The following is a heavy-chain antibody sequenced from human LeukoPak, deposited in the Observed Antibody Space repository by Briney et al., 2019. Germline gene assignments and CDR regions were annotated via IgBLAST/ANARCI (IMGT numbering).Heavy chain of an antibody. Sequence: GGSLRLSCAASGFTFSSYAMSWVRQAPGKGLEWVSAISGSGGDTYYADSVKGRFTISRDNSKNTLYLQMSSLRAEDTAVYYCAKDLGSMVTPPSLDFWGQGTLVTVSS. J-gene: IGHJ4*02. D-gene: IGHD4-23*01. V-gene: IGHV3-23*01. CDR3: AKDLGSMVTPPSLDF. CDR1: GFTFSSYA. CDR2: ISGSGGDT.